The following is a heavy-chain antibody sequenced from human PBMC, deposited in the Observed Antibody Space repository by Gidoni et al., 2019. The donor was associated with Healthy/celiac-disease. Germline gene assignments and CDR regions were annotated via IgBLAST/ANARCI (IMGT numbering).Heavy chain of an antibody. CDR1: GGTFRSYP. V-gene: IGHV1-69*01. CDR2: IIPIFGTA. CDR3: ARNIVVRGVRFPGPFDY. D-gene: IGHD3-10*01. Sequence: QVQLVQSGAEVKKPGSSGKVSCKASGGTFRSYPISWVRQAPGQGLEWMGGIIPIFGTANYAQKFQGRVTITADESTSTAYMELSSLRSEDTAVYYCARNIVVRGVRFPGPFDYWGQGTLVTVSS. J-gene: IGHJ4*02.